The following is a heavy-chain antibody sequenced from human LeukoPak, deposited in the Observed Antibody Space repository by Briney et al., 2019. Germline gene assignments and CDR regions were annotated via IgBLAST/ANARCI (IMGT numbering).Heavy chain of an antibody. D-gene: IGHD6-6*01. CDR3: TRWSTAQFDY. CDR2: IRSKANSYAT. CDR1: GFTVSSNY. J-gene: IGHJ4*02. Sequence: GGSLRLSCAASGFTVSSNYMSWVRQASGKGLEWVGRIRSKANSYATAYAASVKGRFTISRDDSKNTAYLQMNSLKTEDTAVYYCTRWSTAQFDYWGQGTLVTVSS. V-gene: IGHV3-73*01.